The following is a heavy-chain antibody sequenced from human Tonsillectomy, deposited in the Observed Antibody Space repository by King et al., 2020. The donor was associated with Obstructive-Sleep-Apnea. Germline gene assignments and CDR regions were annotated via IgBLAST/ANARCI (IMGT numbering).Heavy chain of an antibody. D-gene: IGHD2-21*02. CDR1: GFTFDDYT. Sequence: VQLVESGGVVVQPGGSLRLSCAASGFTFDDYTMHWVRQAPGKGLEWVSLISWDGGSTYYAESVKGRFTISRDNSKNSLYLQMNSLRTEDTALYYCAKDFLAYCGGDCYSVLGWYFDLWGRGTLVTVSS. J-gene: IGHJ2*01. CDR2: ISWDGGST. CDR3: AKDFLAYCGGDCYSVLGWYFDL. V-gene: IGHV3-43*01.